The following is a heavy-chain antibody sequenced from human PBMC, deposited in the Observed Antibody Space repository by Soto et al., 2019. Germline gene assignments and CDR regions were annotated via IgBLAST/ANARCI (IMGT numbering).Heavy chain of an antibody. Sequence: SETLSLTCTVSCGSISSSSYYWDWIRQPPGKGLEWIGSIYYSGSTYYNPSLKSRVTISVDTSKNQFSLKLSSVTAADTAVYYCAREGTVYYYYGMDVWGQGTTVTVSS. V-gene: IGHV4-39*02. CDR3: AREGTVYYYYGMDV. CDR1: CGSISSSSYY. D-gene: IGHD1-1*01. J-gene: IGHJ6*02. CDR2: IYYSGST.